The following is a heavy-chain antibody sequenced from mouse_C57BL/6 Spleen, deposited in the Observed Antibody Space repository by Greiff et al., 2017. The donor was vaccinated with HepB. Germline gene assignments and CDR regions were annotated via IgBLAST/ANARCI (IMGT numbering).Heavy chain of an antibody. CDR3: SRWAVVAPGWFSY. CDR2: INPNNGGT. Sequence: EVQLQQSGPELVKPGASVKMSCKASGYTFTDYNMHWVKQSHGKSLEWIGYINPNNGGTSYNQKFKGKATLTVNKSSSTAYMELRSLTSEDSAVYYCSRWAVVAPGWFSYWGQGTLVTVSA. D-gene: IGHD1-1*01. CDR1: GYTFTDYN. J-gene: IGHJ3*01. V-gene: IGHV1-22*01.